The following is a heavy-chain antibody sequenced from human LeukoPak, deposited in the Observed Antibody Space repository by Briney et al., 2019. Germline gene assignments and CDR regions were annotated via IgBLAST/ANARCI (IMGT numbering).Heavy chain of an antibody. D-gene: IGHD3-10*01. CDR1: GFTFSSYS. Sequence: GGSLRLSCAASGFTFSSYSMSWVRQAPGKGLEWVSYISSSSSTIYYADSVKGRFTISRDNAKNSLYLQMNSLSDEDTAVYYCARGFSQYYYGSGSPDYWGQGTLVTVSS. J-gene: IGHJ4*02. CDR2: ISSSSSTI. V-gene: IGHV3-48*02. CDR3: ARGFSQYYYGSGSPDY.